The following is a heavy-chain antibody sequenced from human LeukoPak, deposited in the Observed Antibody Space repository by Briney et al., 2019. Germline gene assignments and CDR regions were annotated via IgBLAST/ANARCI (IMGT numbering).Heavy chain of an antibody. J-gene: IGHJ4*02. CDR3: AREAYYYGSGSYYNPYFDY. V-gene: IGHV4-30-2*01. CDR1: GGSISSGGYY. CDR2: IYHSGST. Sequence: SETLSLTCTVSGGSISSGGYYWSWIRQPPGKGLEWIGYIYHSGSTYYNPSLKSRVTISVDRSKNQFSLKLSSVTAADTAVYYCAREAYYYGSGSYYNPYFDYWGQGTLVTVSS. D-gene: IGHD3-10*01.